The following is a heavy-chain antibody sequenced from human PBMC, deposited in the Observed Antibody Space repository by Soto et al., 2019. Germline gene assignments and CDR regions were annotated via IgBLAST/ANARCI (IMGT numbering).Heavy chain of an antibody. CDR1: GFRFSDHY. CDR3: ASDPYYYASGF. J-gene: IGHJ4*02. Sequence: QVQLVESGGGLVEPGGSLRLSCAASGFRFSDHYMTWIRQATGKGLEWVSKISGDGTTIYYADSVKGRFTVSRDNAKNSVYLQMNSLRAEETAVYYCASDPYYYASGFWGQGTLVTVSS. D-gene: IGHD3-10*01. CDR2: ISGDGTTI. V-gene: IGHV3-11*01.